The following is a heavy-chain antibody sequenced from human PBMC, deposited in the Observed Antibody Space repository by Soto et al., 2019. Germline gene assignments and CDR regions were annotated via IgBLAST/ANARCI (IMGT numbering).Heavy chain of an antibody. Sequence: GESLKISCKGSGYSFTSYWIGWVRQMPGKGLEWMAIIYPGDSDIRYNPSFQGQVTISADKSISTAYLQWSSLKASDTAMYYCARQPSNEQWYVWGQGTTVTVSS. CDR2: IYPGDSDI. V-gene: IGHV5-51*01. D-gene: IGHD6-19*01. J-gene: IGHJ6*02. CDR3: ARQPSNEQWYV. CDR1: GYSFTSYW.